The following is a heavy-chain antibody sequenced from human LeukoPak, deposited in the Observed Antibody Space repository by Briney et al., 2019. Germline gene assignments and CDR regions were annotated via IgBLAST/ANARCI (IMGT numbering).Heavy chain of an antibody. CDR2: IYYSGST. CDR1: GGSISSYY. J-gene: IGHJ4*02. V-gene: IGHV4-59*01. CDR3: AREHLGYYFDY. D-gene: IGHD6-25*01. Sequence: SETLSLTCTVSGGSISSYYWSWIRQPPGKGLEWIGYIYYSGSTNYNPSLKSRVTISVDTSKNQFSLKLSSVTAADTAVYYCAREHLGYYFDYWGQGTLVTVSS.